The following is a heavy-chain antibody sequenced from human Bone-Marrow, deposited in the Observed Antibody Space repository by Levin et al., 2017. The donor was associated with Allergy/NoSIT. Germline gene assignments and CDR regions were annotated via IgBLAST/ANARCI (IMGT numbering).Heavy chain of an antibody. CDR1: GYIFIHYY. CDR2: INPNSGGA. Sequence: GESLKISCKASGYIFIHYYIHWVRQAPGQGLEWMGWINPNSGGANYAQKFQGRVTMTRDTSITTAYMELSRLRSDDTAVYYCARTHSVGETDSDSWGQGTLVTVSS. CDR3: ARTHSVGETDSDS. V-gene: IGHV1-2*02. J-gene: IGHJ4*02. D-gene: IGHD6-13*01.